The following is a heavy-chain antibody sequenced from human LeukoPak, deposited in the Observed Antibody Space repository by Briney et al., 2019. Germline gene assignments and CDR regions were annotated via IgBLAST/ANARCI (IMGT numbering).Heavy chain of an antibody. V-gene: IGHV1-69*04. CDR2: IIPILGIA. Sequence: GSSVKVSCKASGGTFSSYAISWVRQAPGQGLEWMGRIIPILGIANYAQKFQGRVTITADKSTSTAYMELGSLRSEDTAVYYCARDLGYYYDSSGYYRHDAFDIWGQGTMVTVSS. CDR3: ARDLGYYYDSSGYYRHDAFDI. J-gene: IGHJ3*02. D-gene: IGHD3-22*01. CDR1: GGTFSSYA.